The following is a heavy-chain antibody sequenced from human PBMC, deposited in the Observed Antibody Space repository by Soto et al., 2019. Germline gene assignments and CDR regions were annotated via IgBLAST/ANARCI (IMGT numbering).Heavy chain of an antibody. Sequence: QVQLVQSGAEVKKPGSSVKVSCKASGGTFSSYTISWVRQAPGQGLEWMGRIIPILGIANYAQKFQGRVTITADKSTSTAYMELSSLRSEDTAVYYCAGHSNYYYYYMDVWGKGTTVTVSS. CDR1: GGTFSSYT. CDR3: AGHSNYYYYYMDV. CDR2: IIPILGIA. V-gene: IGHV1-69*02. J-gene: IGHJ6*03. D-gene: IGHD3-22*01.